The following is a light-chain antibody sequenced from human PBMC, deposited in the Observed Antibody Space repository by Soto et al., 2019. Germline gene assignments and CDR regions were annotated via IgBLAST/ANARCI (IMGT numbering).Light chain of an antibody. V-gene: IGKV1-5*03. CDR2: KSS. CDR3: QQFNTSPWT. Sequence: DIQMTQSPSTLSASEGDRVTISCRASQSVGIWLAWYQQKPGRAPKLLIYKSSILESGVPSRFSGSGSGTEFTLTISSLQPDDFATYYCQQFNTSPWTFGQGTKVDIK. J-gene: IGKJ1*01. CDR1: QSVGIW.